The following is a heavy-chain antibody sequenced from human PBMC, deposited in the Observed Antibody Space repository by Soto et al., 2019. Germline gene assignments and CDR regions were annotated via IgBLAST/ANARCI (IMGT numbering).Heavy chain of an antibody. CDR3: ATDWGID. CDR2: IKRLSNGGIT. J-gene: IGHJ4*02. Sequence: EVQLVESGGGLVRPGGSLRLSCAASGFTFSNAWMAWVRQAPGKGLEWVGRIKRLSNGGITEYAAPVKGRFSISRDDSKTTVHLQMDSLKTEDTAVYYCATDWGIDWGQGTLVTVSS. D-gene: IGHD3-16*01. V-gene: IGHV3-15*01. CDR1: GFTFSNAW.